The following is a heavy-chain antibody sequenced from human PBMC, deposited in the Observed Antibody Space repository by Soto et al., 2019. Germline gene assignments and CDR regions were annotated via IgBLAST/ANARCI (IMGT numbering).Heavy chain of an antibody. Sequence: QVQLVESGGGVVQPGRSLRLSCAASGFTFSSYGMHWVRQAPGKGLEWVAVIWYDGSNKYYADSVKGRFTISRDNSKNTLYLQMNSLRAEDTAVYYCARELQWSIFTVGYYYYGMDVWGQGTTVTVSS. V-gene: IGHV3-33*01. CDR2: IWYDGSNK. J-gene: IGHJ6*02. CDR1: GFTFSSYG. D-gene: IGHD3-10*01. CDR3: ARELQWSIFTVGYYYYGMDV.